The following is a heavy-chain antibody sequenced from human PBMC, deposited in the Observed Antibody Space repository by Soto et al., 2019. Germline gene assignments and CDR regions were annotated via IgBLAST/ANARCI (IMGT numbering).Heavy chain of an antibody. V-gene: IGHV3-33*01. Sequence: QVQLVESGGVVVQPGRSLRLSCAASGFTFSSYGMHWVRQAPGKGLEWVAVMWSEGGNKYYADSVKGRFTISRDNSKNTLYLQMNSLRAEDTAVYYCAREPPDDSSGYYSLDYWGQGTLVTVSS. D-gene: IGHD3-22*01. CDR3: AREPPDDSSGYYSLDY. J-gene: IGHJ4*02. CDR1: GFTFSSYG. CDR2: MWSEGGNK.